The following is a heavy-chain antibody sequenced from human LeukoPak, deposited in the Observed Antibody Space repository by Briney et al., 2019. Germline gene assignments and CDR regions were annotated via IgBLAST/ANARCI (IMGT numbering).Heavy chain of an antibody. D-gene: IGHD1-26*01. V-gene: IGHV3-7*03. J-gene: IGHJ4*02. CDR3: TRDYRGTFDY. CDR2: IKQDGSEK. CDR1: GLTYSSYW. Sequence: GGSLRLPCVASGLTYSSYWMSWVRQAPGKGLEWVANIKQDGSEKNYVDSVKGRFTISRDNAKNSLYLQMNSLRAEDTAVYYCTRDYRGTFDYWGQGTLVTVSS.